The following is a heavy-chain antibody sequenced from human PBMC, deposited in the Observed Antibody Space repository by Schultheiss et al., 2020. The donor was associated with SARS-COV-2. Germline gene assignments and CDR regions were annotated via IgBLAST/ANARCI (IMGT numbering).Heavy chain of an antibody. D-gene: IGHD6-19*01. V-gene: IGHV5-10-1*01. J-gene: IGHJ6*02. CDR1: GYSFTTYS. CDR3: ARLGGSGWYYYGMDV. Sequence: GGSLRLSCKGSGYSFTTYSITWVRQTPGRGLEWMGRIDPSDSYTNYSPSFQGHVTISADKSISTAYLQWSSLKASDTAMYYCARLGGSGWYYYGMDVWGQGTTVTVSS. CDR2: IDPSDSYT.